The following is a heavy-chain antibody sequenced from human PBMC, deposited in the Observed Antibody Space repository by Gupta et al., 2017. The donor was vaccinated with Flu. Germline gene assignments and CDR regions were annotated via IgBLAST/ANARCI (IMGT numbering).Heavy chain of an antibody. Sequence: QVQLVESGGGVVQPGRSLRLSCAASGFTFSSYGMHWVRQAPGKGLEWVAVISYDGSNKYYADSVKGRFTISRDNSKNTLYLQMNSLRAEDTAVYYCAKDQLGVSAAVYYYYGMDVWGQGTTVTVSS. D-gene: IGHD5-24*01. V-gene: IGHV3-30*18. CDR2: ISYDGSNK. J-gene: IGHJ6*02. CDR1: GFTFSSYG. CDR3: AKDQLGVSAAVYYYYGMDV.